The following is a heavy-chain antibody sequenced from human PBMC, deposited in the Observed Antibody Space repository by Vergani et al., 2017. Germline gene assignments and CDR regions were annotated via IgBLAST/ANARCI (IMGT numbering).Heavy chain of an antibody. D-gene: IGHD6-13*01. J-gene: IGHJ6*03. Sequence: VQLVESGAEVKKPGASVKVSCKASGYTFTSYYMHWVRQAPGQGLEWMGIINPSGGSTSYAQKFQGRVTITADESTSTAYMELSSLRSEDTAVYYCATLRRDSSSATTGDPYYYYYMDVWGKGTTVTVSS. V-gene: IGHV1-46*01. CDR3: ATLRRDSSSATTGDPYYYYYMDV. CDR1: GYTFTSYY. CDR2: INPSGGST.